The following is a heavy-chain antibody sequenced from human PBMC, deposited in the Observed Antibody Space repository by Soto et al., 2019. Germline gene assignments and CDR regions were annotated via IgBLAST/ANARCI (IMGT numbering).Heavy chain of an antibody. D-gene: IGHD2-2*02. Sequence: GGSLRLSCAASGFTFSSYAMHWVRQAPGKGLEWVAVISYDGSNKYYADSVKGRFTISRDNSKNTLYLQMNSLRAEDTAVYYCARDGYCSSTSCYTPYDYYYYGMDVWGQGTTVTVSS. V-gene: IGHV3-30-3*01. CDR2: ISYDGSNK. CDR1: GFTFSSYA. CDR3: ARDGYCSSTSCYTPYDYYYYGMDV. J-gene: IGHJ6*02.